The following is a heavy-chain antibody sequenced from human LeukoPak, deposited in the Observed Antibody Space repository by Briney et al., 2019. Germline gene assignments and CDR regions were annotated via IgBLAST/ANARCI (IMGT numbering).Heavy chain of an antibody. V-gene: IGHV3-73*01. CDR2: IRSKANSYAT. CDR3: TRLGSSGWYNWFDP. Sequence: GGSLRLSCAASGFTFSGSAMHWVRQASGKGLEWVGRIRSKANSYATAYAASVKGRFTISRDDSKNTAYLKMNSLKTEDTAVYYCTRLGSSGWYNWFDPWGQGTLVTVSS. CDR1: GFTFSGSA. D-gene: IGHD6-19*01. J-gene: IGHJ5*02.